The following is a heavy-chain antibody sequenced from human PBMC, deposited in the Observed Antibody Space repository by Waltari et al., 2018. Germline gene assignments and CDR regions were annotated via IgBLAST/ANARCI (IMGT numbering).Heavy chain of an antibody. J-gene: IGHJ4*02. CDR1: GGTFSSYA. Sequence: QVQLVQSGAEVKKPGSSVKVSCKASGGTFSSYAISWVRQAPGQGLEWMGGIIPILGTANYAQKFQGRVTITADESTSTAYMGLSSLRAEDTAVYYGARTNYGGGAGYYFDYWGQGTLVTVSS. CDR2: IIPILGTA. D-gene: IGHD3-16*01. V-gene: IGHV1-69*12. CDR3: ARTNYGGGAGYYFDY.